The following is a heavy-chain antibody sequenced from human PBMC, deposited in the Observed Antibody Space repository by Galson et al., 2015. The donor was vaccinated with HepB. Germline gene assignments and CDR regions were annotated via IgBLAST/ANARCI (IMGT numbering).Heavy chain of an antibody. CDR2: IKQDGSEK. CDR1: GFTFSNYW. Sequence: SLRLSCAVSGFTFSNYWMSWVRQALGKGLEWVAKIKQDGSEKYHVDSVKGRFTISRDNAKNSLYLQMNSLRAEDTAAYYCARGGGSWWALDIWGQGTMVTVSS. CDR3: ARGGGSWWALDI. J-gene: IGHJ3*02. V-gene: IGHV3-7*01. D-gene: IGHD6-13*01.